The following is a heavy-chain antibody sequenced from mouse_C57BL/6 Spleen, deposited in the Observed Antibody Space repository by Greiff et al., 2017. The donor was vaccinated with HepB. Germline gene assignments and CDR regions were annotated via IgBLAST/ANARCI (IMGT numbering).Heavy chain of an antibody. CDR2: ISSGGDYI. V-gene: IGHV5-9-1*02. J-gene: IGHJ4*01. CDR1: GFTFSSYA. D-gene: IGHD1-1*01. CDR3: TRDYGYYAMDY. Sequence: EVMLVESGEGLVKPGGSLKLSCAASGFTFSSYAMSWVRQTPEKRLEWVAYISSGGDYIYYADTVKGRFTISRDNARNTLYLQMSSLKSEDTAMYYCTRDYGYYAMDYWGQGTSVTVSS.